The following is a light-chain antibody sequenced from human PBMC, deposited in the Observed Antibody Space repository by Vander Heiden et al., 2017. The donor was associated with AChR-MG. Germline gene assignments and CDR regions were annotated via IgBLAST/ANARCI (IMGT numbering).Light chain of an antibody. CDR3: SSYTSSSTFV. Sequence: QSALTQPASVSGSPGQSITISCTGTSSDVGGYHYVSWYQQHPGKAPKLMIYDVSKRPSGVSNRFSGSKSGNTASLTISGLQAEDEADYYCSSYTSSSTFVFGIGTKVTVL. V-gene: IGLV2-14*01. CDR1: SSDVGGYHY. CDR2: DVS. J-gene: IGLJ1*01.